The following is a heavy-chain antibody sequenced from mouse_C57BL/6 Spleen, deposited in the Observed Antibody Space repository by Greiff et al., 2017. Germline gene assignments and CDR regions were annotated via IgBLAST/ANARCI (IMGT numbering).Heavy chain of an antibody. CDR1: GYTFTDYE. J-gene: IGHJ2*01. V-gene: IGHV1-15*01. CDR2: IDPETGGT. Sequence: QVQLKQSGAELVRPGASVTLSCKASGYTFTDYEMHWVKQTPVHGLEWIGAIDPETGGTAYNQKFKGKAILTADKSSSTAYMELRSLTSEDSAVYYCTRYLLLFDYWGQGTTLTGSS. CDR3: TRYLLLFDY. D-gene: IGHD1-1*01.